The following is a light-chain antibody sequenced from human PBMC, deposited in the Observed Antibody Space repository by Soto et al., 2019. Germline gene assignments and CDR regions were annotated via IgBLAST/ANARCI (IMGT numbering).Light chain of an antibody. Sequence: IQMTQSPSTLSASVGDRVTITCRASQNINTWLAWYQQKPGKAPRLLIYRASSLENGVPSRFGGRISGTQVIFTLSSRQHDDSATYYCQQYSSDSTFGQGTKVEIK. CDR3: QQYSSDST. CDR2: RAS. J-gene: IGKJ1*01. CDR1: QNINTW. V-gene: IGKV1-5*03.